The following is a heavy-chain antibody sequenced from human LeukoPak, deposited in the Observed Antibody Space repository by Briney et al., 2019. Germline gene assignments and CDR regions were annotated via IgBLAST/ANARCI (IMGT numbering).Heavy chain of an antibody. CDR1: GFTFSSYG. CDR2: ISYDGSNK. CDR3: AKDRAYYSSSWYAHLPRIYYYYYMDV. V-gene: IGHV3-30*18. D-gene: IGHD6-13*01. Sequence: PGGSLRLSCAASGFTFSSYGMHWVRQAPGKGLEWVAVISYDGSNKYYADSVKGRFTISRDNSKNTLYLQMNSLRAEDTAVYYCAKDRAYYSSSWYAHLPRIYYYYYMDVWGKGTTVTISS. J-gene: IGHJ6*03.